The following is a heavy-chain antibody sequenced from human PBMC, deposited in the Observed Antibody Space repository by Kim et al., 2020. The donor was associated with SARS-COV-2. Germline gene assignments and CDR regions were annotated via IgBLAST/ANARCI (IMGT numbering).Heavy chain of an antibody. V-gene: IGHV4-34*01. J-gene: IGHJ4*02. D-gene: IGHD5-12*01. Sequence: SETLSLTCAVYGGSFSGYYWSWIRQPPGKGLEWIGEINHSGSTNYNPSLKSRVTISVDTSKNQFSLKLSSVTAADTAVYYCARVTRMATIMYWGQGTLVTVSS. CDR1: GGSFSGYY. CDR2: INHSGST. CDR3: ARVTRMATIMY.